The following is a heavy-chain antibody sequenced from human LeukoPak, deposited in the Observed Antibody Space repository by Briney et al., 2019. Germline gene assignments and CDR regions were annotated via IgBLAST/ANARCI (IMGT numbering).Heavy chain of an antibody. CDR1: GFTFGDYA. CDR2: IRSKAYGGTT. Sequence: GRSLRLSCTASGFTFGDYAMSWVRQAPGKGLEWAGFIRSKAYGGTTEYAASVKGRFTISRDDSKSIAYLQMNSLKTEDTAVYYCTRDREDIVVVPAAIPSGYCSGGSCYSSSRYDAFDIWGQGTMVTVSS. D-gene: IGHD2-15*01. V-gene: IGHV3-49*04. J-gene: IGHJ3*02. CDR3: TRDREDIVVVPAAIPSGYCSGGSCYSSSRYDAFDI.